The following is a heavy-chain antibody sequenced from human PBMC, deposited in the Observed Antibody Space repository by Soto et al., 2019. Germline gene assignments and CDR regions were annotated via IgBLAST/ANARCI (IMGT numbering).Heavy chain of an antibody. CDR3: ARPDQRVGATYYFDY. Sequence: GGSLRLSCAASGFTFSSYAMHWVRQAPGKGLEWVAVICYGGSSKYYADSVKGRFTISRDNSKNTLYLQMNSLRAEDTAVYYCARPDQRVGATYYFDYWGQGTLVTVSS. CDR2: ICYGGSSK. V-gene: IGHV3-30-3*01. J-gene: IGHJ4*02. CDR1: GFTFSSYA. D-gene: IGHD1-26*01.